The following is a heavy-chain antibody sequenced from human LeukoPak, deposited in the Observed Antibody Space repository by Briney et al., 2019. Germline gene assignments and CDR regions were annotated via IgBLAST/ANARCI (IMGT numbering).Heavy chain of an antibody. D-gene: IGHD6-13*01. CDR2: ISYDGSNK. CDR1: GFTFSSYG. Sequence: PGRSLRLSCAASGFTFSSYGMHWVRQAPGKRLEWVAVISYDGSNKYYADSVKGRFTISRDNSKNTLYLQMNSLRAEDTAVYYCAKDMYSSSWYYFDYWGQGTLVTVSS. V-gene: IGHV3-30*18. J-gene: IGHJ4*02. CDR3: AKDMYSSSWYYFDY.